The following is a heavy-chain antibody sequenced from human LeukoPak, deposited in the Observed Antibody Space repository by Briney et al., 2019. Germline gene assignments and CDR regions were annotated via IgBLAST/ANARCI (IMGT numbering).Heavy chain of an antibody. Sequence: GGSLRLSCAASGFTFSSYAMHWVRQAPGKGLEWVAVISYDGSNKYYADSVKGRFTISRDNSKNTLYLQMNSLRAEGTAVYYCARDRTRDGYNQGRVFDYWGQGTLVTASS. CDR3: ARDRTRDGYNQGRVFDY. D-gene: IGHD5-24*01. J-gene: IGHJ4*02. CDR1: GFTFSSYA. CDR2: ISYDGSNK. V-gene: IGHV3-30-3*01.